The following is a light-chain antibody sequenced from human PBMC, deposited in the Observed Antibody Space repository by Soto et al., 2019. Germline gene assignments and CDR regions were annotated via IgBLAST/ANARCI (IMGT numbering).Light chain of an antibody. Sequence: QSVLTQPPSVSGAPRQRVTISCTGSSSNIGAGYDVHWYQQLPGTAPKLLIYNNSNRPSGVPDRFSGSKSGTSASLAITGLQAEDEADYYCQSYDSSLSAVVFGGGTKVTVL. CDR1: SSNIGAGYD. CDR2: NNS. CDR3: QSYDSSLSAVV. V-gene: IGLV1-40*01. J-gene: IGLJ2*01.